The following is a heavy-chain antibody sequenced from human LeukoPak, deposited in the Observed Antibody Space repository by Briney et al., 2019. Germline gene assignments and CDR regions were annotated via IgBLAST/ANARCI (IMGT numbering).Heavy chain of an antibody. J-gene: IGHJ6*02. CDR2: MNPNSGNT. CDR3: ATPTQLYYYYGMDV. Sequence: ASVKVSCKASGYTFTSYDINWVRQATGQRLEWMGWMNPNSGNTGYAQKFQGRVTMTRNTSISTAYMELSSLRSEDTAVYYCATPTQLYYYYGMDVWGQGTTVTVSS. CDR1: GYTFTSYD. D-gene: IGHD1-1*01. V-gene: IGHV1-8*01.